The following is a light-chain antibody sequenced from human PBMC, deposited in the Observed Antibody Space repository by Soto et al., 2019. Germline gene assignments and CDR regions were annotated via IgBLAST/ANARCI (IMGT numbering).Light chain of an antibody. CDR3: SSYTTSSTLEV. J-gene: IGLJ1*01. CDR2: EVS. CDR1: SSDVGGYKF. V-gene: IGLV2-14*01. Sequence: QSALTQPASVSGSPGQSITISCTGTSSDVGGYKFVSWYQQHPGEAPKLMIYEVSNRPSGVSNRFSGSKSGNTASLTISGLQAEDEADYYCSSYTTSSTLEVFGTGTKVTVI.